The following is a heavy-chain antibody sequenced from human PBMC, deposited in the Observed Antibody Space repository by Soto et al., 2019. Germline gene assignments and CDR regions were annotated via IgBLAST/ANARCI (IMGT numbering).Heavy chain of an antibody. Sequence: PGGSLRLSCAASGFTFSSYAMHWVRQAPGKGLEWVAVISYDGSNKYYADSVKGRFTISRDNSKNTLYLQMNSLRAEDTAVYYCARDLKMTTVTTYGLDFDPWGQGTLVTVSS. CDR3: ARDLKMTTVTTYGLDFDP. V-gene: IGHV3-30-3*01. CDR2: ISYDGSNK. J-gene: IGHJ5*02. D-gene: IGHD4-17*01. CDR1: GFTFSSYA.